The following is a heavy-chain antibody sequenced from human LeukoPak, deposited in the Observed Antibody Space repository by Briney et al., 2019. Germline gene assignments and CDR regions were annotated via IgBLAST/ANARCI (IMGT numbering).Heavy chain of an antibody. CDR3: ASLSSSSPTGVFDI. Sequence: GVSLRLFCAASGFTFSSYSMNWVRQAPGKGLEGVSSISSSSSYIYYADSVKGRFTISRDNAKNSLYLQMNSLRAEDTAVYYCASLSSSSPTGVFDIWGQGTMVSVSS. CDR1: GFTFSSYS. CDR2: ISSSSSYI. V-gene: IGHV3-21*01. D-gene: IGHD6-13*01. J-gene: IGHJ3*02.